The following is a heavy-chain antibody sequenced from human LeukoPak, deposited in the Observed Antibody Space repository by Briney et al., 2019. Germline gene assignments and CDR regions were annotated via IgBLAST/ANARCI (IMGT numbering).Heavy chain of an antibody. D-gene: IGHD3-10*01. CDR3: ARDSGFYGSGTYSLGYWYFHL. J-gene: IGHJ2*01. CDR2: INPNSGDT. V-gene: IGHV1-2*02. Sequence: ASVKVSCKASGYTFTNYGISWVRQAPGQGLEWMGWINPNSGDTHYAQNFQGRVTLTRDTSISTAYMELSSLRSDDTAVYYCARDSGFYGSGTYSLGYWYFHLWGRGTLVTVSS. CDR1: GYTFTNYG.